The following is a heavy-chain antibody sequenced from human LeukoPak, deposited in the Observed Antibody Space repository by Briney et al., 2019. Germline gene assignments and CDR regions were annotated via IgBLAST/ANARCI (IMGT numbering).Heavy chain of an antibody. CDR3: ARESYYYDSSGYYVYYFDY. CDR1: GFTFSDYY. CDR2: ISSSGSTI. J-gene: IGHJ4*02. V-gene: IGHV3-11*01. Sequence: PGGSLRLSCAASGFTFSDYYMSWIRQAPGKGLEWVSYISSSGSTIYYADSVKGRFTISRDNAKNSLYLQMHSLRAGDTAVYYCARESYYYDSSGYYVYYFDYWGQGTLVTVSS. D-gene: IGHD3-22*01.